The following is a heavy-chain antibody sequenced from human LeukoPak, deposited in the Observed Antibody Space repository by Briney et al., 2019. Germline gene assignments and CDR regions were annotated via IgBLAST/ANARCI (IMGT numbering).Heavy chain of an antibody. Sequence: SQTLSLTCAISGDSVSSNSAAWNWIRQTPSRGLEWLGSTYYRSKRYNDDADSMKSRITINPDTSTNQFSLQLNSVTPEDTAVYYCARGVIADRRYFDYWGQGNLVSVSS. CDR2: TYYRSKRYN. D-gene: IGHD2-21*01. CDR3: ARGVIADRRYFDY. CDR1: GDSVSSNSAA. J-gene: IGHJ4*02. V-gene: IGHV6-1*01.